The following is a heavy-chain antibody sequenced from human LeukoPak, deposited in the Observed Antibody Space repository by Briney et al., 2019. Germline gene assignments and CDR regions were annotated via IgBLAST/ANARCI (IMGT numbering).Heavy chain of an antibody. CDR3: ASDYFLDY. J-gene: IGHJ4*01. CDR2: ISDSGARA. CDR1: GFTFSSYA. D-gene: IGHD6-25*01. V-gene: IGHV3-23*01. Sequence: GGSLRLSCAASGFTFSSYAMTWVRQAPGKGLEWVSAISDSGARANYADSAKGRFTISRDNSMNTLYLQMNSLRADDTAVYYCASDYFLDYWGQGTLVTVSS.